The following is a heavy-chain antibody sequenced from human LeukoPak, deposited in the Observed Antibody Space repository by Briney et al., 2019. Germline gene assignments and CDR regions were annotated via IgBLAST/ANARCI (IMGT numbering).Heavy chain of an antibody. V-gene: IGHV3-30*14. D-gene: IGHD5-12*01. J-gene: IGHJ4*02. CDR1: GFTFTNYA. Sequence: GGSLRLSCAASGFTFTNYAMHWVRQAPGKGLEWVAVISYDETNKYYEDSVKGRFTISRDNSKNTLYLQMNSLRAEDTAVYYCARGPSGYHNTGGQGTLVTVSS. CDR3: ARGPSGYHNT. CDR2: ISYDETNK.